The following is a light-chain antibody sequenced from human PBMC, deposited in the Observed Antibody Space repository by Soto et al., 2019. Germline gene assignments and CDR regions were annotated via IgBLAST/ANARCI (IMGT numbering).Light chain of an antibody. CDR1: QSVSSY. CDR2: DAS. J-gene: IGKJ4*01. V-gene: IGKV3-11*01. Sequence: EIVLTQSPATISLSPVERAGPAFMASQSVSSYLAWYQQKPGQAPRLLIYDASDRATGIPARFSGSGSGTDFTLTISSLEPEDFAVYYCQQRNSWPLTFGGGTKVDIK. CDR3: QQRNSWPLT.